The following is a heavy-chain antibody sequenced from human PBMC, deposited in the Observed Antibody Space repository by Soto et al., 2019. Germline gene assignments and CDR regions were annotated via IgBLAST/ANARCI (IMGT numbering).Heavy chain of an antibody. V-gene: IGHV1-69*06. CDR2: IIPIFGTA. D-gene: IGHD1-26*01. CDR3: ASSSGNNYGVGTNYYFDY. J-gene: IGHJ4*02. CDR1: GGTFSTYS. Sequence: QVQLVQSGAEVKKPGSSVKVSCKTSGGTFSTYSIVWVRQAPGEGLEWMGGIIPIFGTANYAQKFQDRVTITADKSTNTSFMGLSSLKSEDTAMYYCASSSGNNYGVGTNYYFDYWGQGTLVTVSS.